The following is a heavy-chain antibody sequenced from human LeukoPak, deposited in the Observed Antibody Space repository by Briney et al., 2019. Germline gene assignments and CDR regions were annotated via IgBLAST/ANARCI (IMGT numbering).Heavy chain of an antibody. CDR2: ISSSGRAK. CDR1: GFTFSSYE. J-gene: IGHJ4*02. Sequence: GGSLRLSCAASGFTFSSYEMNWVRQAPGKGLEWVSYISSSGRAKYYADSVKGRFTISRDNAKNSLDLQMTSLRAEDTAVYYCVRDFDYWGQGTLVTVSS. CDR3: VRDFDY. V-gene: IGHV3-48*03.